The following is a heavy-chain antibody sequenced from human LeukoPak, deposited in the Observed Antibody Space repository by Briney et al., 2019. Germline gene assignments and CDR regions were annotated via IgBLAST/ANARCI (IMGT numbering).Heavy chain of an antibody. J-gene: IGHJ4*02. CDR3: ANGEYQLPTNY. V-gene: IGHV3-7*01. CDR1: GFTFSSYW. CDR2: IKQDGSEK. Sequence: GGSLRLSCAASGFTFSSYWMSWVRQAPGKGLEWVANIKQDGSEKYYVDSVKGRFTISRDNAKNSLYLQMNSLRAEDTAAYYCANGEYQLPTNYWGQGTLVTVSS. D-gene: IGHD2-2*01.